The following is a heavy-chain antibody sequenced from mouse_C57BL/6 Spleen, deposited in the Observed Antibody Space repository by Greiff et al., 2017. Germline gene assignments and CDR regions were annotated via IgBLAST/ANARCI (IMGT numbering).Heavy chain of an antibody. J-gene: IGHJ1*03. CDR3: ARGGLGDWYFDV. V-gene: IGHV1-22*01. Sequence: EVQLQQSGPELVKPGASVKMSCKASGYTFTDYNMHWVKQSHGKSLEWIGYINPNNGGTSYNQKFKGKATLTVNKSSSTAYMERRSLTSEDSAVYYCARGGLGDWYFDVWGTGTTVTVSS. D-gene: IGHD4-1*01. CDR2: INPNNGGT. CDR1: GYTFTDYN.